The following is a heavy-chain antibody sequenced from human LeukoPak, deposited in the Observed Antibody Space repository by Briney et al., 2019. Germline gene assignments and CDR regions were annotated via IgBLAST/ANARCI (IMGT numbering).Heavy chain of an antibody. Sequence: GRSLRLSCAASGFTFTFYAIHWVRQAPGKGLEWVSGISPGGDIKYYADSVKGRFVISRDNSKNTVYLQMNSLRVDDTARYYCAQDGAWLRFDHWGQGTLVTVSS. CDR2: ISPGGDIK. D-gene: IGHD5-12*01. CDR1: GFTFTFYA. J-gene: IGHJ4*02. V-gene: IGHV3-23*01. CDR3: AQDGAWLRFDH.